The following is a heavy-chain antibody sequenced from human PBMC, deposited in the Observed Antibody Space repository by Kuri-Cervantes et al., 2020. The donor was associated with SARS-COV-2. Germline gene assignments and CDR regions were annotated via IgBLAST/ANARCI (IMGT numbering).Heavy chain of an antibody. CDR3: ARRVGLRSGFRAFDY. D-gene: IGHD5-12*01. V-gene: IGHV5-10-1*01. J-gene: IGHJ4*02. Sequence: KVSCKGSGYSFTSYWIGWVRQMPGKGLEWMGRIDPSDSYTNYSPSFQGHVTISADKSISTAYLQWSSLKASDTAMYYCARRVGLRSGFRAFDYWGQGTLVTVSS. CDR1: GYSFTSYW. CDR2: IDPSDSYT.